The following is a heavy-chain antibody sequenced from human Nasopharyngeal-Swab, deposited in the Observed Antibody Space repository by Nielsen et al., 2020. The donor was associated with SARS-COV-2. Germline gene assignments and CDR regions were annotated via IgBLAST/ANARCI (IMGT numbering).Heavy chain of an antibody. CDR2: INHSGST. CDR3: ARGSLGSFSTVTRIYGMDV. J-gene: IGHJ6*02. D-gene: IGHD4-17*01. Sequence: SETLSLTCAVYGGSFSGYYWSWIRQPPGKGLEWIGEINHSGSTNYNPSLKSRVTISVDTSKNQFSLKLSSVTAADTAVYYCARGSLGSFSTVTRIYGMDVWGQETTVTVSS. V-gene: IGHV4-34*01. CDR1: GGSFSGYY.